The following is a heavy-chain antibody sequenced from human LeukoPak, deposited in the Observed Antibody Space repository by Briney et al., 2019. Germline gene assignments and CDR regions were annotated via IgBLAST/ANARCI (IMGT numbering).Heavy chain of an antibody. CDR2: INHRGST. D-gene: IGHD6-19*01. V-gene: IGHV4-34*01. CDR3: ATYSTGFDS. J-gene: IGHJ3*02. CDR1: GGSISSYY. Sequence: SETLSLTCTVSGGSISSYYWTWIRQPPGKGLEWIGEINHRGSTHYNPSLKSRVTISVDTSKKQFSLKLSSVTAADTAVYYCATYSTGFDSWGHGTVVSVSS.